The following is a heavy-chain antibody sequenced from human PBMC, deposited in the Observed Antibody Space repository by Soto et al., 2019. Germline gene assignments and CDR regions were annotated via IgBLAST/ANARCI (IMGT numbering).Heavy chain of an antibody. CDR2: IYWDDDK. CDR3: AHSLTSSSWGYYYYGMDV. CDR1: GFSLSSSGEG. D-gene: IGHD6-13*01. V-gene: IGHV2-5*02. J-gene: IGHJ6*02. Sequence: SGPTPGNPTQTLALTCTFSGFSLSSSGEGVGWIRQPPGKALEWLALIYWDDDKRYSPSLKSRLTITKDTSKNQVVLTMTNMDPVDTATYYCAHSLTSSSWGYYYYGMDVWGHGTTVTVSS.